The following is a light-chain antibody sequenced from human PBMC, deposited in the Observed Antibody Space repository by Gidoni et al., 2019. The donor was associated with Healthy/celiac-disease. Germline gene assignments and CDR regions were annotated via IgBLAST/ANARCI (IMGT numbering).Light chain of an antibody. CDR3: QQYDNLPFT. CDR2: DAS. CDR1: QDISNY. J-gene: IGKJ3*01. V-gene: IGKV1-33*01. Sequence: DIQMSQSPSSLSASVGDRVTITCQASQDISNYLNWYRQKPGKAPTLLIYDASNLETGVPSRFSGSGSGTDFTFTISSLQPEAIATYYCQQYDNLPFTFGPGTKVDIK.